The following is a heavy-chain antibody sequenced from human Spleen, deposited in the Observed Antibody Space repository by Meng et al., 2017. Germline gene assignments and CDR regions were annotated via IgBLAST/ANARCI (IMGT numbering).Heavy chain of an antibody. Sequence: GGSLRLSCAASGFTFSSYAMSWVRQAPGKGLEWVSSISSGSSAIYYADSVKGRFTISRDNAKNSLYLQMNSLRVEDTAVYYCARDSRLAVTGTFYFDCWGQGTLVTVSS. CDR3: ARDSRLAVTGTFYFDC. CDR2: ISSGSSAI. J-gene: IGHJ4*02. V-gene: IGHV3-21*01. D-gene: IGHD6-19*01. CDR1: GFTFSSYA.